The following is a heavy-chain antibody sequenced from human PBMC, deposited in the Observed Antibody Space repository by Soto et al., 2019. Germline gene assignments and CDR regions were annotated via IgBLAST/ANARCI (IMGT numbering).Heavy chain of an antibody. D-gene: IGHD1-26*01. CDR3: ARESGNSGTYDH. CDR2: INGGSGST. Sequence: QVQLVQSGSEVKKPGASVKVSCKASGYTFTRYAMHWVRQAPRQGLEWMGWINGGSGSTIYSQKFQGRVASTRDTSASTAYMELSSLTSEDTAVYYCARESGNSGTYDHWGQGTLVTVSS. CDR1: GYTFTRYA. V-gene: IGHV1-3*01. J-gene: IGHJ4*02.